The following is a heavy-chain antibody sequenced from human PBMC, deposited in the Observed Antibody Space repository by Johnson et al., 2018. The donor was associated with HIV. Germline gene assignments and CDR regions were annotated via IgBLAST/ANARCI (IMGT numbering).Heavy chain of an antibody. V-gene: IGHV3-30*04. CDR3: ARDPAQGGVGAPRDAFDI. Sequence: QVQLVESGGGVVQPGRSLRLSCAASGFTFSSYAMHWVRQAPGKGLEWVAVISYDGSNKYYADSVKGRFTISRDNSKNTLYLQMNSLRAEDTAVYYCARDPAQGGVGAPRDAFDIWGQGTMVTVSS. J-gene: IGHJ3*02. CDR1: GFTFSSYA. D-gene: IGHD1-26*01. CDR2: ISYDGSNK.